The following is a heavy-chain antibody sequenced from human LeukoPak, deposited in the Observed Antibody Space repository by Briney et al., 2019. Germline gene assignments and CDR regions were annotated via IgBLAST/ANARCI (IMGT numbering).Heavy chain of an antibody. CDR1: GYSFTSYW. CDR3: ARHLVSSGYSNPDY. J-gene: IGHJ4*02. Sequence: GESLKISCKGSGYSFTSYWIGWVRQLPGKGLEWMGIIYPGDSETRYSPSFQGQVTISADKSISTAYLQWSSLKASDTAMYYCARHLVSSGYSNPDYWGQGTLVTVSS. D-gene: IGHD3-22*01. CDR2: IYPGDSET. V-gene: IGHV5-51*01.